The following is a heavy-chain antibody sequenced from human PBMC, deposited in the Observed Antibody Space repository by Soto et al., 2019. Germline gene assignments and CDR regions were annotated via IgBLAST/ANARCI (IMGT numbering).Heavy chain of an antibody. CDR1: GFTFSNYD. CDR2: ISYDGSNK. Sequence: QVQLVDSGGGVVQPGRSLRLSCAASGFTFSNYDMHWVRQAPGKGLEWVAVISYDGSNKYDADSVKGRFTISRDNSKNTLYLQMNSLRAEDTAMYYCANIPGARWQIPWFDPCGQGTLVTVSS. V-gene: IGHV3-30*18. CDR3: ANIPGARWQIPWFDP. D-gene: IGHD2-15*01. J-gene: IGHJ5*02.